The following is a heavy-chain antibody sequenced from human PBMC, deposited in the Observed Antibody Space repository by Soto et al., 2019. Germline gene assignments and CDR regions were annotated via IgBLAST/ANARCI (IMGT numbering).Heavy chain of an antibody. D-gene: IGHD3-10*01. Sequence: GGSLRLSCAASGFTFSGYSMNWVRQAPGKGLEWVSSISSSSSYIYYADSVKGRFTISRDNAKNSLYLQMNSLRAEDTAVYYCARASIDYYYGSGSPYYYYGMDVWGQGTTVTVSS. V-gene: IGHV3-21*01. J-gene: IGHJ6*02. CDR1: GFTFSGYS. CDR2: ISSSSSYI. CDR3: ARASIDYYYGSGSPYYYYGMDV.